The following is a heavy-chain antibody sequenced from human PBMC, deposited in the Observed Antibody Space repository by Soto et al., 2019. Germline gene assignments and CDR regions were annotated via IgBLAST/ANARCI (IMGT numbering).Heavy chain of an antibody. CDR2: IYHSGST. CDR1: GGSISSGGYS. CDR3: AREGRSSSWFLNWFDP. J-gene: IGHJ5*02. Sequence: SETLSLTCAVSGGSISSGGYSWSWIRQPPGKGLEWIGYIYHSGSTYYNPSLKSRVTISVDRSKNQFSLKLSSVTAADTAVYYCAREGRSSSWFLNWFDPWGQGTLVTVS. D-gene: IGHD6-13*01. V-gene: IGHV4-30-2*01.